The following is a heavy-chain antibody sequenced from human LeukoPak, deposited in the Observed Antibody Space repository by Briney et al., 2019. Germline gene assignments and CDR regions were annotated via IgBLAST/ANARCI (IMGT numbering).Heavy chain of an antibody. Sequence: SETLSLTCAVYGGSFSGYYWSWIRQPPGKGLEWIGEINHSGSTNYNPSLKSRVTISVDTSKNQFSLKLSYVTAADTAVYYCARAAASALDYWGQGTLVTVSS. J-gene: IGHJ4*02. CDR2: INHSGST. CDR3: ARAAASALDY. V-gene: IGHV4-34*01. CDR1: GGSFSGYY.